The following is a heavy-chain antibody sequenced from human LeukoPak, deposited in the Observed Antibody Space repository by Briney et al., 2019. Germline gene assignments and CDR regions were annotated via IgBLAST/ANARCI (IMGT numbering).Heavy chain of an antibody. V-gene: IGHV4-39*01. CDR2: IYYSGST. J-gene: IGHJ4*02. CDR3: ARGAVWGSYRCDY. Sequence: SETLSLTCTVSGGSISSSSYYWGWIRQPPGKGLEWIGSIYYSGSTYYNPSLKSRVTISVDTSKNQFSLRLSSVTAADTAVYYCARGAVWGSYRCDYWGQGTLVTVSS. CDR1: GGSISSSSYY. D-gene: IGHD3-16*02.